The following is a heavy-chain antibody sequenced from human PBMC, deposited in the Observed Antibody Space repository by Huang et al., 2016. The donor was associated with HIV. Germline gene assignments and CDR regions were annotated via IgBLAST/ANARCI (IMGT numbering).Heavy chain of an antibody. D-gene: IGHD3-10*01. Sequence: QVHLQPWGAGLLKSAETLSLTCAVYGGSLSGYYWSWLRQTPGKGLEWIGEINHLGSPNYNPSRKSRVSISMDGSKKQFSLKLRSISDADTAVYFCARDATKNPRGGFDPWGQGTLVTVSS. CDR2: INHLGSP. CDR1: GGSLSGYY. J-gene: IGHJ5*02. CDR3: ARDATKNPRGGFDP. V-gene: IGHV4-34*02.